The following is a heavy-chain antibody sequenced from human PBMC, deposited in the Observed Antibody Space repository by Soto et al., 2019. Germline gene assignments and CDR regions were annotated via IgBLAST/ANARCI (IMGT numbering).Heavy chain of an antibody. V-gene: IGHV3-7*05. CDR2: MNRDGTEK. CDR1: GFTFSSYW. J-gene: IGHJ4*02. Sequence: EELLVESGGGLVQPGGSLRLSCAASGFTFSSYWMSWVRQTPGKGLEWVANMNRDGTEKVYVDSVAGRFTMSRYNARNALDLQMNNLRVHDTAVYYCARVPNCGYDRGRNYWGQGTLVSVSS. D-gene: IGHD5-12*01. CDR3: ARVPNCGYDRGRNY.